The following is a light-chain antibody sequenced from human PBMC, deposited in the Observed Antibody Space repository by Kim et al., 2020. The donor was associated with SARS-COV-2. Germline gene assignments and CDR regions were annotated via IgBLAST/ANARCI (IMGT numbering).Light chain of an antibody. CDR1: QGISNY. Sequence: GSVGDRVTITCRASQGISNYLAWYQQKPEKVPKLLIYAASTLQSGVPSRFSGSGSGTDFTLTISSLQPEDVATYYCQKYNSAPRTFGGGTKVDIK. J-gene: IGKJ4*01. CDR2: AAS. CDR3: QKYNSAPRT. V-gene: IGKV1-27*01.